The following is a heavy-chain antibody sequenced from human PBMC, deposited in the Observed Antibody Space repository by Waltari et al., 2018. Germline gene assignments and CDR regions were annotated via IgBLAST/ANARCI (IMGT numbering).Heavy chain of an antibody. CDR3: AHDRGRGLYLDS. CDR2: IYGRVRT. J-gene: IGHJ4*02. D-gene: IGHD2-15*01. Sequence: QLQLQESGPGLVKPSESLSPTCAVSGDSMNSNYWWNWVRQPPGKGLEWIGQIYGRVRTNYTPSLDSRVTVSIDTSNTQFSRKVSYATAADTAVYYCAHDRGRGLYLDSWGQGTLVTVSP. CDR1: GDSMNSNYW. V-gene: IGHV4-4*02.